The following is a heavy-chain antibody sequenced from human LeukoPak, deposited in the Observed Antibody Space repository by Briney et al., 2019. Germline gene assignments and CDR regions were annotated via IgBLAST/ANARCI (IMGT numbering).Heavy chain of an antibody. D-gene: IGHD6-13*01. CDR1: GFTFSSYA. J-gene: IGHJ5*02. Sequence: PGGSLRLSCEASGFTFSSYARSWVRQAPGKGRKWVSAISGSGGSTYYADSVKGRFTISRDNSKNTLYLQMNSLRAEDTAVYYCAKVASSSWPDNWFDPWGQGTLVTVSS. CDR2: ISGSGGST. CDR3: AKVASSSWPDNWFDP. V-gene: IGHV3-23*01.